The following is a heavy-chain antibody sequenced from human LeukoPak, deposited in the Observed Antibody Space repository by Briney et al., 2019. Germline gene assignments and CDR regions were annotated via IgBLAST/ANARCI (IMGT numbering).Heavy chain of an antibody. CDR2: MYYSGST. CDR1: GGSFSGYY. D-gene: IGHD3-9*01. J-gene: IGHJ5*02. V-gene: IGHV4-34*01. CDR3: APYNRLSGWFDP. Sequence: SETLSLTCAVYGGSFSGYYWSWIRQPPGKGLEWIGSMYYSGSTNFNPSLKSRVTISIDTSKNQFSLKLSSVTAADTAVYYCAPYNRLSGWFDPWDQGTLVTVSS.